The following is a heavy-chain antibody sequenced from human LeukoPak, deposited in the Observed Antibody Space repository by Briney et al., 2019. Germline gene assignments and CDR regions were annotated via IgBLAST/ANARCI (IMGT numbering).Heavy chain of an antibody. D-gene: IGHD2-8*01. V-gene: IGHV4-34*01. J-gene: IGHJ6*03. CDR1: GGSFSGYY. CDR2: INHSGST. CDR3: ARFDLGYCTNGVCYKDYYYYMDA. Sequence: SETLSLTCAVYGGSFSGYYWSWIRQPPGKGLEWIGEINHSGSTNYNPSLKSRVTISVDTSKNQFSLKLSSVTAADTAVYYCARFDLGYCTNGVCYKDYYYYMDAWGKGTTATVSS.